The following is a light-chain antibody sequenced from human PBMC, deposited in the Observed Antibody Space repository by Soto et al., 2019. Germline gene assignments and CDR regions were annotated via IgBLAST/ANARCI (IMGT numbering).Light chain of an antibody. J-gene: IGKJ1*01. CDR1: QSVSGW. CDR2: DVS. V-gene: IGKV1-5*01. CDR3: QHYESYSAT. Sequence: DIQMTQSPSALSASVGDTVTITCRASQSVSGWLAWYQQKAGKAPNLLIYDVSALKRGVPPRFSGSGSGTEFTLTISGLHPDDFATYYCQHYESYSATFGPGTRVDLK.